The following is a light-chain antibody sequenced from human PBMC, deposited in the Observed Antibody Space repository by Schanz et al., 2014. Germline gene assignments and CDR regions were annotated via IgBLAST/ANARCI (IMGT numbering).Light chain of an antibody. Sequence: ETLMTQSPATLSVSPGERATLSCRASQSVSTNLAWHQQKPGQAPRLLIYDASNRATGIPDRFSGSGSGTDFILTISRLDPEDFAVYYCQQYGGSPYSPFGPGTKVDV. V-gene: IGKV3-20*01. J-gene: IGKJ3*01. CDR3: QQYGGSPYSP. CDR1: QSVSTN. CDR2: DAS.